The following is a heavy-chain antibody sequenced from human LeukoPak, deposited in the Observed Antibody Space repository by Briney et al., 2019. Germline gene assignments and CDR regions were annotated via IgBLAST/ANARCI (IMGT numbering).Heavy chain of an antibody. D-gene: IGHD3-22*01. CDR3: ARFYYDSRGAPGYFDY. V-gene: IGHV4-39*07. J-gene: IGHJ4*02. CDR1: GGSISSSSYY. Sequence: PSETLSLTCTVSGGSISSSSYYWGWIRQPPGKWLEWIGSIYYSGSTYYNPSLKSRVTISVDTSKNQFSLKLSSVTAADTAVYYCARFYYDSRGAPGYFDYWGQGTLVTVSS. CDR2: IYYSGST.